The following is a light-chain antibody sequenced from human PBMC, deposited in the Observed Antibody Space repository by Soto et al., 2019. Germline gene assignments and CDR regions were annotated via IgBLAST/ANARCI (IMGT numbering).Light chain of an antibody. CDR1: QSVSNN. CDR2: GAS. V-gene: IGKV3-15*01. J-gene: IGKJ1*01. CDR3: QQYNNWPSWT. Sequence: VLTQSPGTLSLSPGERATLSCRASQSVSNNYLAWYQQKPGQAPRLVIYGASTRATGIPARFSGSGSGTEFTLTISSLQSEDFAIYYCQQYNNWPSWTFGQGTKVDIK.